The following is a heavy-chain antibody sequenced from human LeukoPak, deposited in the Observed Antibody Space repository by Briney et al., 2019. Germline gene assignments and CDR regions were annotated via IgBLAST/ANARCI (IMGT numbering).Heavy chain of an antibody. J-gene: IGHJ4*02. CDR2: IDPSDSYT. V-gene: IGHV5-10-1*01. CDR1: GYSFTTYW. CDR3: ARHAKAYGSSCDY. D-gene: IGHD6-13*01. Sequence: PGESPKISCKGSGYSFTTYWISWVRQMPGKGLEWMGRIDPSDSYTNYSPSFQGHVTISADKSFSTAYLQWTSLKASDTAMYYCARHAKAYGSSCDYWGQGTLVTVSS.